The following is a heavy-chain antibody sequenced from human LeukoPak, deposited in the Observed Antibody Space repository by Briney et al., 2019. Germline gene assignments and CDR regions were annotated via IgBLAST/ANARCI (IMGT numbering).Heavy chain of an antibody. J-gene: IGHJ6*02. CDR3: ARSQMDV. CDR2: VSNSSSTI. V-gene: IGHV3-48*04. Sequence: GGSLRLSCAASGFTFSIYSMNWVRQAPGKGLEWVSYVSNSSSTIYYADSVKGRFTISRDNAKNTLYLQMSSLRAEDTAIYYCARSQMDVWGHGTTVTVSS. CDR1: GFTFSIYS.